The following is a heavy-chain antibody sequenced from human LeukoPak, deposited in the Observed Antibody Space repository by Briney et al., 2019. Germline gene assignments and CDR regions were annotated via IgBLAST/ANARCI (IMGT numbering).Heavy chain of an antibody. J-gene: IGHJ3*02. CDR1: GGSISSYY. V-gene: IGHV4-4*07. CDR3: ARHYYYDSSGYLDAFDI. Sequence: SETLSLTCTVSGGSISSYYWSWIRQPAGKGLEWVGRIYTSGSTNYNPSLKSRVTMSVDTSKNQFSLKLSSVTAADTAVYYCARHYYYDSSGYLDAFDIWGQGTMVTVSS. D-gene: IGHD3-22*01. CDR2: IYTSGST.